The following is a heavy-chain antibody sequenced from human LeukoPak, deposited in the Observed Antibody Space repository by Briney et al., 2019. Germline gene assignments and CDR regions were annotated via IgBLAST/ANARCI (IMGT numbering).Heavy chain of an antibody. CDR2: IYHSGST. V-gene: IGHV4-30-2*02. CDR3: AGGWLGYYFDY. D-gene: IGHD6-19*01. J-gene: IGHJ4*02. CDR1: GGSISSGGYS. Sequence: SETLSLTCAVSGGSISSGGYSWSWIRQPPGKGLEWIGYIYHSGSTYYNPSLKSRVTISVDTSKNQFSLKLSSVTAADTAVYYCAGGWLGYYFDYWGQGTLVTVSS.